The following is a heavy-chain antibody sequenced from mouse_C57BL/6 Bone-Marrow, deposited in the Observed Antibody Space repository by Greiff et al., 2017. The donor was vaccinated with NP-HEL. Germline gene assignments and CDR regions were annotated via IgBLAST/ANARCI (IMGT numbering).Heavy chain of an antibody. D-gene: IGHD1-1*01. J-gene: IGHJ1*03. V-gene: IGHV1-18*01. CDR3: ARITTVVAKYFDE. Sequence: VQLKQSGPELVKPGASVKIPCKASGYTFTDYNMDWVKQSHGKSLEWIGDINPNNGGTIYIQKFKCKATLTVDKSSSTAYMVLRSQTSEHTPVYDCARITTVVAKYFDEKGTGTTITVS. CDR2: INPNNGGT. CDR1: GYTFTDYN.